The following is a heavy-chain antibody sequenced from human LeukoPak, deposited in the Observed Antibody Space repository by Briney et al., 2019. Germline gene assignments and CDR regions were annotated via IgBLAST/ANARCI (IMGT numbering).Heavy chain of an antibody. Sequence: GGSLRLSCAASGFTFDDYTMHWVRQAPGKGLEWVSLISWDGGSTYYADSVKGRFPISRDNSKNSLYLQMNSLRTEDTALYYCAKGGSHWYDYWGQGTLVTVSS. CDR3: AKGGSHWYDY. J-gene: IGHJ4*02. CDR2: ISWDGGST. D-gene: IGHD6-13*01. V-gene: IGHV3-43*01. CDR1: GFTFDDYT.